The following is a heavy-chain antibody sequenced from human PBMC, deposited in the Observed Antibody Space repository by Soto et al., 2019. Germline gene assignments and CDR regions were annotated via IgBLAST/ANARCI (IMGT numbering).Heavy chain of an antibody. J-gene: IGHJ4*02. CDR3: ARVGPDTAMANY. D-gene: IGHD5-18*01. CDR1: GGSISSGGYY. V-gene: IGHV4-31*03. Sequence: QVQLQESGPGLVKPSQTLSLTCTVSGGSISSGGYYWSWIRQHPGQGLEWNGYIYYSGSTSYNPSLKRRVTISVDTSKNQFSLNLSSVTAADTAVYYGARVGPDTAMANYWGQGTLVTVSS. CDR2: IYYSGST.